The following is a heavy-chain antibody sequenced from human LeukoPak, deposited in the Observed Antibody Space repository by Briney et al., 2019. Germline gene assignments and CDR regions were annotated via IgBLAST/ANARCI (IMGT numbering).Heavy chain of an antibody. CDR3: ARETAGGSEGSFDY. CDR1: GFTFTNHW. CDR2: IRPDGRET. J-gene: IGHJ4*02. Sequence: PGGSLRLSCAASGFTFTNHWMHWVRQAPGKGLVWVSRIRPDGRETNHADSVKGRFTISRDNSKNTLYLQMNSLRAEDTAVYYCARETAGGSEGSFDYWGQGTLVTVSS. V-gene: IGHV3-74*01. D-gene: IGHD2-15*01.